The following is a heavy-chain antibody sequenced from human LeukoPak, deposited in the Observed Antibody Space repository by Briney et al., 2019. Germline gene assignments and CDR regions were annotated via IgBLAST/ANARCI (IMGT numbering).Heavy chain of an antibody. Sequence: SCKASGGTFSSYAMNWVRQAPGKGLEWVSAISGSGVITYYADSVKGRFTISRDNSKNTLYLQMNSLRAEDTAIYYCAKALRFGERLADYWGQGALVTVSS. D-gene: IGHD3-10*01. CDR3: AKALRFGERLADY. CDR2: ISGSGVIT. J-gene: IGHJ4*02. V-gene: IGHV3-23*01. CDR1: GGTFSSYA.